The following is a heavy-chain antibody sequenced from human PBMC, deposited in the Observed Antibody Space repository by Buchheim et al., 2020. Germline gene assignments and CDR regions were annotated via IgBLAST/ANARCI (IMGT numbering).Heavy chain of an antibody. V-gene: IGHV3-30*04. CDR2: ISYDGSNE. J-gene: IGHJ6*02. D-gene: IGHD4-17*01. CDR1: GFTFSSYA. CDR3: ARDRATVTSYYYYYGMDV. Sequence: QVQLVESGGGVVQPGRSLRLSCAASGFTFSSYAMHWVRQAPGKGLEWVAVISYDGSNEYYADSVKGRFTIPRDNSKNTLYLQMNSLRAEDTAVYYCARDRATVTSYYYYYGMDVWGQGTT.